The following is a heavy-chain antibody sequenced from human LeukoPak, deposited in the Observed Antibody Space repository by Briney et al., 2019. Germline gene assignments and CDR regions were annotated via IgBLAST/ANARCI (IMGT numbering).Heavy chain of an antibody. V-gene: IGHV3-23*01. Sequence: SGGSLRLSCAASGFTFSNYAMSWVRQAPGKGLEWVSVISGSGGSTYYADSVKGRFTISRDNSKNTLYLQMNSLRADDTAVYYRAKDHSSGYYYFDYWGQGTLVTVSS. CDR2: ISGSGGST. CDR3: AKDHSSGYYYFDY. CDR1: GFTFSNYA. J-gene: IGHJ4*02. D-gene: IGHD3-22*01.